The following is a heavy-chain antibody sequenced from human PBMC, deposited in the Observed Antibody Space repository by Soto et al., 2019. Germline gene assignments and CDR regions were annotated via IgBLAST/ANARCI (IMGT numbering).Heavy chain of an antibody. V-gene: IGHV4-59*11. CDR2: IYYSGST. CDR1: GGSISSHY. Sequence: SETLSLTCTVSGGSISSHYWSWIRQPPGKGLEWIGYIYYSGSTNYNPSLKSRVTISVDTSKNQFSLKLSSVTAADTAVYYCARITRRYFDWLLSFYYYYMDVWGKGTTVTVSS. CDR3: ARITRRYFDWLLSFYYYYMDV. J-gene: IGHJ6*03. D-gene: IGHD3-9*01.